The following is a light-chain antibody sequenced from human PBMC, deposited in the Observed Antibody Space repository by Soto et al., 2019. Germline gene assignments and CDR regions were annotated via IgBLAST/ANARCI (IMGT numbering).Light chain of an antibody. CDR2: KAS. Sequence: DIQMTQSPSSLSASVGDRVTITCRASQSIGDLLAWYQQKPGEAPKLLIYKASSLESGVPSRFSGSGSGTEFTLTISSLQPDDFATYYCQQYKSYSRTFGQGTKVDIK. CDR3: QQYKSYSRT. J-gene: IGKJ1*01. CDR1: QSIGDL. V-gene: IGKV1-5*03.